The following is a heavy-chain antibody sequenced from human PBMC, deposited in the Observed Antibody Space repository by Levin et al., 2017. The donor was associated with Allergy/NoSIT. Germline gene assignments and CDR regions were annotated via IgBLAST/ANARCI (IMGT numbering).Heavy chain of an antibody. J-gene: IGHJ5*02. CDR3: ARRGWVEGGYNWFDP. D-gene: IGHD3-16*01. CDR1: GGSISSGGYS. V-gene: IGHV4-30-2*01. CDR2: IYHSGST. Sequence: PSETLSLTCAVSGGSISSGGYSWSWIRQPPGKGLEWIGYIYHSGSTYYNPSLKSRVTISVDRSKNQFSLKLSSVTAADTAVYYCARRGWVEGGYNWFDPWGQGTLVTVSS.